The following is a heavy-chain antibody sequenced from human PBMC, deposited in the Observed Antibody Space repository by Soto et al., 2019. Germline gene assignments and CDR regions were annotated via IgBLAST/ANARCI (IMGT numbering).Heavy chain of an antibody. CDR3: AGGDSLVTLAPFWIVFEL. CDR2: INQDGRAA. J-gene: IGHJ4*02. D-gene: IGHD3-10*01. V-gene: IGHV3-7*04. CDR1: GFTFSTYW. Sequence: GGSLRLSCAASGFTFSTYWMSWVRQAPGKGLEWVANINQDGRAAWYVDSVKGRFTISRDNAKKSLYLQMNSLRLEDTAVYYCAGGDSLVTLAPFWIVFELGAQGTMVPAS.